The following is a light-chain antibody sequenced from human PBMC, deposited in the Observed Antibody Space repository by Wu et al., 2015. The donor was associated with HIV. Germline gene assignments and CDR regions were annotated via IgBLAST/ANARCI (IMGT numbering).Light chain of an antibody. CDR1: QSVSTS. Sequence: DIVLTQSPATLSLSPGERATLSCRASQSVSTSLVWYQQKPGQAPRLLMYDPSTRATGIPARFSGSGSGTDFTLTISSLEPEDFAIYYCQQCSNWPLTFGQGTRLEIK. CDR3: QQCSNWPLT. V-gene: IGKV3-11*01. J-gene: IGKJ5*01. CDR2: DPS.